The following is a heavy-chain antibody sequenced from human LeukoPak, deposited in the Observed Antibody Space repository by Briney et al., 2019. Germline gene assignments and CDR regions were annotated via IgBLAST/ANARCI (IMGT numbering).Heavy chain of an antibody. CDR2: TNPTGST. Sequence: SETLSLTCALYGGSSSGSHWSWIRQPPGKGLEWIGKTNPTGSTTYNPSLKSRVSISVDTSKNQFSLRLSSVTAADTAMYYCARGRGDILMVVFDYWGEGSLVTVSS. CDR1: GGSSSGSH. V-gene: IGHV4-34*01. CDR3: ARGRGDILMVVFDY. D-gene: IGHD2-8*01. J-gene: IGHJ4*02.